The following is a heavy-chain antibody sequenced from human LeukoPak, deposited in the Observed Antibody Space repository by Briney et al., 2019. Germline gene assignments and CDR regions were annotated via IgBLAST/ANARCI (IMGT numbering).Heavy chain of an antibody. V-gene: IGHV1-18*01. D-gene: IGHD3-3*01. J-gene: IGHJ6*02. CDR1: GYTFTSYG. CDR3: ARDSYDFWSGYYTAYYGMDV. CDR2: ISAYNGNT. Sequence: ASVKVSCKASGYTFTSYGISWVRQAPGQGLEWMGWISAYNGNTNYAQKLQGRVTMTTDTSTSTAYMELRSLRSDDTAVYYCARDSYDFWSGYYTAYYGMDVWGQGTTVTISS.